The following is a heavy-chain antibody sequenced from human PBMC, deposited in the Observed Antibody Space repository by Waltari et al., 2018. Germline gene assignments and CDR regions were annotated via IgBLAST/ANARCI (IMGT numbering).Heavy chain of an antibody. Sequence: EVQLVESGGGLVKPGGSLRLSWGASGFTLSSYWMPWVRQATGKGRVWVSRINSDWSSTSYADSVKGRFTISRDNAKNTLYLQMNSLRAEDTAVYYCASRGGSYAFDIWGQGTMVTVSS. J-gene: IGHJ3*02. CDR2: INSDWSST. D-gene: IGHD1-26*01. CDR1: GFTLSSYW. V-gene: IGHV3-74*01. CDR3: ASRGGSYAFDI.